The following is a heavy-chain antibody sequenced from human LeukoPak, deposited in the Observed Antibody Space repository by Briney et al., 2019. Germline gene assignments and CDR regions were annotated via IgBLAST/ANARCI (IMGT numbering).Heavy chain of an antibody. CDR3: ASRKYYYYGMDV. CDR2: IYPSGST. CDR1: GGSISSGGYY. J-gene: IGHJ6*02. Sequence: SETLSLTCTVSGGSISSGGYYWSWIRQPPGKGLEWIGYIYPSGSTYYNPSLKSRVTISVDRSKNQFSLKLSSVTAADTAVYYCASRKYYYYGMDVWGQGTTVTVSS. V-gene: IGHV4-30-2*01. D-gene: IGHD1-14*01.